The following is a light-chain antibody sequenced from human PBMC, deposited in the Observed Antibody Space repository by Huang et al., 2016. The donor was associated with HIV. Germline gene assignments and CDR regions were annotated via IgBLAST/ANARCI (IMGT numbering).Light chain of an antibody. CDR3: QQYQSIPWT. V-gene: IGKV1-NL1*01. Sequence: DIQMTQSPSSLSAYVGDRVTITCRASQGIGNSLAWYQKKPEKPPRLLLYASSKLESGVPSRFSGSVSGTHYTLTITTLQPEDIASYYCQQYQSIPWTFGQGTKVEIK. CDR1: QGIGNS. J-gene: IGKJ1*01. CDR2: ASS.